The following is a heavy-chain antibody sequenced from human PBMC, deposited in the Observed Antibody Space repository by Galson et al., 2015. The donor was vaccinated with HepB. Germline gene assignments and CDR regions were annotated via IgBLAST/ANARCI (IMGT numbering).Heavy chain of an antibody. J-gene: IGHJ4*02. D-gene: IGHD6-19*01. CDR3: ARAFPQWLGSDLGY. CDR1: GFTFNKYW. V-gene: IGHV3-74*01. CDR2: INVDASSA. Sequence: SLRLSCAASGFTFNKYWMHWVRQAPGKGLVWVSRINVDASSASYADSVKGRFTISRDNAKNTLYLQMNSLRAEDTAVYYCARAFPQWLGSDLGYWGQGTLDTVAS.